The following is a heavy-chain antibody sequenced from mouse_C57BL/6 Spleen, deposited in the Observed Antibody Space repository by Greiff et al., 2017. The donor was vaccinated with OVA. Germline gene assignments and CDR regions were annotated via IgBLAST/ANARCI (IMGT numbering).Heavy chain of an antibody. Sequence: VQLKESGPVLVKPGASVKMSCKASGYTFTDYYMNWVKQSHGKSLEWIGVINPYNGGTSYNQKFKGKATLTVDKSSSTAYMELNSLTSEDSAVYYCASEAITTVVATRYFDVWGTGTTVTVSS. CDR1: GYTFTDYY. V-gene: IGHV1-19*01. CDR3: ASEAITTVVATRYFDV. J-gene: IGHJ1*03. CDR2: INPYNGGT. D-gene: IGHD1-1*01.